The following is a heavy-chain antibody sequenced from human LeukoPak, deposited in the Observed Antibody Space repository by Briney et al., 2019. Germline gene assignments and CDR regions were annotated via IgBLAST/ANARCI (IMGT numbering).Heavy chain of an antibody. J-gene: IGHJ4*02. CDR3: ARDPPDYYDSSGYYSIDY. D-gene: IGHD3-22*01. Sequence: GGSLRLSCAASGFTFSSYWMHWVRQAPGKGLVWVSRINSDGSSTSYADSVKGRFTISRDNAKNTLYLQMNSLRAEDTAVYYCARDPPDYYDSSGYYSIDYWGQGTLVTVSS. CDR1: GFTFSSYW. CDR2: INSDGSST. V-gene: IGHV3-74*01.